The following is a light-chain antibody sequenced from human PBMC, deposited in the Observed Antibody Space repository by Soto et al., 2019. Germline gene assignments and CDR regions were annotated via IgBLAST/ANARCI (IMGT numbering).Light chain of an antibody. J-gene: IGLJ3*02. CDR1: SSDVVGYNY. Sequence: QSALTQPASVSGSPGQTITISCTGTSSDVVGYNYLSWYQQHPGKAPKVMIYEVTNRPSGVSNRFSGSKSGNTASLTISGLQAEDEADYFCSSSTTGVTPVFGGGTKLTVL. CDR3: SSSTTGVTPV. CDR2: EVT. V-gene: IGLV2-14*01.